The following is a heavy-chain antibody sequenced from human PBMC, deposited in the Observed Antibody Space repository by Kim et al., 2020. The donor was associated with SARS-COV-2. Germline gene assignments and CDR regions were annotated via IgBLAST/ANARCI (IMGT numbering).Heavy chain of an antibody. J-gene: IGHJ4*02. CDR1: GYNFKNYG. V-gene: IGHV1-18*01. Sequence: ASVKVSCKASGYNFKNYGLSWVRQAPGQGLEWMGWINIYNGNTNYAQNIQGRFIMTTDTSTSTAYMDLRSLSSDDTAVYYCARTQVWYSTSWYNDYWGQGTLVTVSS. D-gene: IGHD6-13*01. CDR3: ARTQVWYSTSWYNDY. CDR2: INIYNGNT.